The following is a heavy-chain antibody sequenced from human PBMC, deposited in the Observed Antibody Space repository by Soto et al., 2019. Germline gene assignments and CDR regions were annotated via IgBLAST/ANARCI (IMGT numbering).Heavy chain of an antibody. J-gene: IGHJ6*03. V-gene: IGHV3-73*01. CDR2: IRSKANRYAK. CDR1: GFTFSGSA. Sequence: EVQLVESGGGLVQPGGSLKLSCAASGFTFSGSAMHWVRQASGKGLEWVGRIRSKANRYAKAYAASVKGRFTIARDDSKNTAYLQMNSLKTEDTAVYYCTRQEGDLGIYYYYYMDVWGKGTTVTVSS. D-gene: IGHD1-26*01. CDR3: TRQEGDLGIYYYYYMDV.